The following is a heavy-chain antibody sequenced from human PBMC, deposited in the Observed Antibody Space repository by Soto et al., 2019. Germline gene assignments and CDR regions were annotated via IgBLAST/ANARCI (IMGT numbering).Heavy chain of an antibody. CDR2: ITPISDTT. V-gene: IGHV1-69*01. CDR1: GGTFSSYA. Sequence: QVPLVQSGAEVKKPGSSVKVSCKASGGTFSSYAISWVRQAPGQGLEWMGGITPISDTTNYAQKFQGRVTITADESTSTAYMELSSLRSEDTAVYYCARSQGSSTSLAIYYYYYYGMDVWGQGTTVTVSS. D-gene: IGHD2-2*01. J-gene: IGHJ6*02. CDR3: ARSQGSSTSLAIYYYYYYGMDV.